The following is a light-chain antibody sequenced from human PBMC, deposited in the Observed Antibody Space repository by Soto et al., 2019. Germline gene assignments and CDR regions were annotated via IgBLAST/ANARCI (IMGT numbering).Light chain of an antibody. Sequence: EIVLTQSPGSLSLSAGERATLSCRASQSVTSNYLAWYQQKPGQAPRLLIFGASIRDTGIPDRFSGSGSGTDFTLTISRLEHEDFEVYYCQQYGSSQGTLGHGTKADLK. CDR1: QSVTSNY. J-gene: IGKJ1*01. V-gene: IGKV3-20*01. CDR2: GAS. CDR3: QQYGSSQGT.